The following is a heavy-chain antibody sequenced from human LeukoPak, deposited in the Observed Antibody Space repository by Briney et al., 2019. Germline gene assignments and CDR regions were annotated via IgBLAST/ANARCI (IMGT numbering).Heavy chain of an antibody. V-gene: IGHV3-21*01. CDR3: ARDEDGYNYY. CDR1: GFTFSSYS. Sequence: GGSLRPSCAASGFTFSSYSMNWVRQAPGKGLEWVSSISSSSSYIYYADSVKGRFTISRDNAKNSLYLQMNSLRAEDTAVHYCARDEDGYNYYWGQGTLVTVSS. D-gene: IGHD5-24*01. CDR2: ISSSSSYI. J-gene: IGHJ4*02.